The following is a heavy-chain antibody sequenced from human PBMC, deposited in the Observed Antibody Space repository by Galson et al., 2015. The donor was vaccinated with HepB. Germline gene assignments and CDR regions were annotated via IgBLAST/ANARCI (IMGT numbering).Heavy chain of an antibody. J-gene: IGHJ4*02. D-gene: IGHD4-17*01. CDR3: ATHYGDYVRFVDY. CDR2: INTNTGNP. CDR1: GGTFSSYT. Sequence: SVKVSCKASGGTFSSYTISWVRQAPGQGLEWMGWINTNTGNPTYAQGFTGRFVFSLDTSVSTAYLQISSLKAEDTAVYYCATHYGDYVRFVDYWGQGTLVTVSS. V-gene: IGHV7-4-1*02.